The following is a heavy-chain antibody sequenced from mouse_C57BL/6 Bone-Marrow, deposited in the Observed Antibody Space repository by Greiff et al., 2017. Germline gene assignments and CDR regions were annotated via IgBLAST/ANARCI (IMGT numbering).Heavy chain of an antibody. Sequence: DVKLQESGGGLVQPGGSLKLSCAASGFTFSDYSLYWVRQTPKKRLEWVAYFSNGGGSTYYPDTVKGRFTISRDNAKNTLYLQMSRLKSEDTAMYYRASPSSPYYAMDYWGQGTSVTVSS. D-gene: IGHD1-1*01. CDR3: ASPSSPYYAMDY. J-gene: IGHJ4*01. CDR2: FSNGGGST. V-gene: IGHV5-12*01. CDR1: GFTFSDYS.